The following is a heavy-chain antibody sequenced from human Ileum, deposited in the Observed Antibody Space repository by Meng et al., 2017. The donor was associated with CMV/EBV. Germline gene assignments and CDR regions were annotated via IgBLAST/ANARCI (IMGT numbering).Heavy chain of an antibody. Sequence: YYMHWVRQAPGQGLEWMGWINPNSGGTNYAQKFQGRVTMTRDTSISTAYMELSRLRSDDTAVYYCARGDFAITYYYDSSGYPTLDYWGQGTLVTVSS. CDR1: YY. D-gene: IGHD3-22*01. CDR3: ARGDFAITYYYDSSGYPTLDY. J-gene: IGHJ4*02. V-gene: IGHV1-2*02. CDR2: INPNSGGT.